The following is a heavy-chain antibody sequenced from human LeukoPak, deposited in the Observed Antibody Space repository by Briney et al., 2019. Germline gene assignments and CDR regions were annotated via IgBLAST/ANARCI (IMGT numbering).Heavy chain of an antibody. CDR2: IIPIFGTA. J-gene: IGHJ6*02. CDR1: GGTFSSYA. D-gene: IGHD3-3*01. CDR3: ARDSGVALVYYYGMDV. Sequence: SVKVSCKASGGTFSSYAISWVRQAPGQGLEWMGGIIPIFGTANYAQKFQGRVTITADESTSTAYMELSSLRSEDTAVYYCARDSGVALVYYYGMDVWGQGTTVTVSS. V-gene: IGHV1-69*13.